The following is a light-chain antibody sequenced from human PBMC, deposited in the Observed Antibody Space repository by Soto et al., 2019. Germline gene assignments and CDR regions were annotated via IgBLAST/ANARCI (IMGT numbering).Light chain of an antibody. J-gene: IGKJ1*01. Sequence: DIQMTQSPSTMSASLGDRVTITCRASQSVSRLLAWYQQKPGKAPKLLIYYASSLQSGVPSRFIGSGSGTEFTLTISSLQPDDVATYYCQQYDAYSPRTFGQGTKVEIK. CDR3: QQYDAYSPRT. CDR2: YAS. CDR1: QSVSRL. V-gene: IGKV1-5*01.